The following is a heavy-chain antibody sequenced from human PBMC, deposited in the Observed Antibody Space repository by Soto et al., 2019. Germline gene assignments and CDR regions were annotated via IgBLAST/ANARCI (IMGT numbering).Heavy chain of an antibody. D-gene: IGHD6-19*01. V-gene: IGHV4-30-2*01. Sequence: PSETLSLTCAVSGGSIGSVGYSWNWIRQPPGEGLEWIGYIYHSGSFLYNPSLKSRVTISLDMSKNQFSLRLTSVTAADTAVFYCARSVGYRSGWWPYYFDYWGQGALVTVLL. CDR3: ARSVGYRSGWWPYYFDY. J-gene: IGHJ4*02. CDR1: GGSIGSVGYS. CDR2: IYHSGSF.